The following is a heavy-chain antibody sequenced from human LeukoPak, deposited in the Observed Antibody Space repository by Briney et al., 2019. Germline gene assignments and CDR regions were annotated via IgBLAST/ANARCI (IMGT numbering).Heavy chain of an antibody. D-gene: IGHD3-10*01. CDR3: AKDLMRDRWFGES. CDR2: IRYDGSET. V-gene: IGHV3-30*02. Sequence: GGSLRLSCAASGFTFSSYGMHWVRQAPGKGLEWVAFIRYDGSETYYAESVKGRFTISRDTSRNTLYLQMNSLRLEDTAVYYCAKDLMRDRWFGESWGQGTLVTVSS. J-gene: IGHJ5*02. CDR1: GFTFSSYG.